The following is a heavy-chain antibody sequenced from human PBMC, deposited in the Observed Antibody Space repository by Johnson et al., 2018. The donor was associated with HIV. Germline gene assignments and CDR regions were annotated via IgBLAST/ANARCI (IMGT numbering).Heavy chain of an antibody. Sequence: QVQLVESGGGLVKPGWPLRLSCAASGFTFRDHYMSWIRQAPGKGLEWVAVISYDGSNKYYADSVKGRFTISRDNSKNTLYLQMNSLRPQDTSVYYCARTRQGAFDIWGQGTMVTVSS. J-gene: IGHJ3*02. V-gene: IGHV3-30*03. CDR2: ISYDGSNK. CDR3: ARTRQGAFDI. CDR1: GFTFRDHY.